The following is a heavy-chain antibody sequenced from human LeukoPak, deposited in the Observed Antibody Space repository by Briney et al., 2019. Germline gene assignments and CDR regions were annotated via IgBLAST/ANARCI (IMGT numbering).Heavy chain of an antibody. J-gene: IGHJ4*02. CDR3: ARDLVGATLFDY. CDR2: ISTSGSTI. V-gene: IGHV3-48*03. Sequence: GGSLRLSCAASGFIFSSYEMNWVRQAPGKGLEWISYISTSGSTIYYADSVKGRFTISRDNAKNSLYLQMNSLRAEDTAVYYCARDLVGATLFDYWGQGTLVTVSS. CDR1: GFIFSSYE. D-gene: IGHD1-26*01.